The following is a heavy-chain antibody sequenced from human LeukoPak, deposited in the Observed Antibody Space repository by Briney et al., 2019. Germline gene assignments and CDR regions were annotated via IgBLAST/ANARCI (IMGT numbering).Heavy chain of an antibody. V-gene: IGHV1-18*01. D-gene: IGHD2-15*01. Sequence: ASVKVSCKASGYTFTSYGISWVRQAPGQGLEWMGLISAYNGNTNYAQKLQGRVTMTTDTSTSTAYMELRSLRSDDTAVYYCARVPTTCSGGSCYPHDAFDIWGQGTMVTVSS. CDR2: ISAYNGNT. J-gene: IGHJ3*02. CDR3: ARVPTTCSGGSCYPHDAFDI. CDR1: GYTFTSYG.